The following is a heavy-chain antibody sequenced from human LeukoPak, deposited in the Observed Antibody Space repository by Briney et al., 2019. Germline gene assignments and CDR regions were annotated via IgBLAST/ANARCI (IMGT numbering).Heavy chain of an antibody. J-gene: IGHJ6*03. CDR1: GYSISSGYY. D-gene: IGHD3-10*01. V-gene: IGHV4-38-2*02. CDR3: ARDGEGVRDYYYYMDV. CDR2: IYHSGST. Sequence: SETLSLTCTVSGYSISSGYYWGWIRQPPGKGLEWIGSIYHSGSTYYNPSLKSRVTISVDTSKNQFSLKLSSVTAADTAVYYCARDGEGVRDYYYYMDVWGKGTTVTVPS.